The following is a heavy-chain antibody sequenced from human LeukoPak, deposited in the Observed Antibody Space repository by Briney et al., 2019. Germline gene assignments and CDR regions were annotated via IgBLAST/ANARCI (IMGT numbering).Heavy chain of an antibody. CDR3: TTGGNVIVADTRAFDI. J-gene: IGHJ3*02. CDR1: DFTFNKDW. V-gene: IGHV3-15*07. CDR2: IKSTVDGGTT. Sequence: PGGSLRLSCAASDFTFNKDWMNRVRQAPGKGLEWVGRIKSTVDGGTTDYAAPVKGRFTVSRDDSKKTLYLQMNSLKIEDTAVYYCTTGGNVIVADTRAFDIWGQGTMVTVSS. D-gene: IGHD6-19*01.